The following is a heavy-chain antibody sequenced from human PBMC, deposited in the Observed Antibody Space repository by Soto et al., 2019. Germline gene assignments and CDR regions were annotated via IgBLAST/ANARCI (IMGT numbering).Heavy chain of an antibody. J-gene: IGHJ6*02. Sequence: PGESLKISCKGSGFSVTSYWSGWVRQMTGKGLEWMGIIYPGDSETKYSPSFEGQVTISADKSTNTAYLQWSSLKASDTAMYYYARPPLPGIVVPGGYNYHDGLDVWGQGTPVTVPS. CDR3: ARPPLPGIVVPGGYNYHDGLDV. CDR2: IYPGDSET. D-gene: IGHD6-19*01. CDR1: GFSVTSYW. V-gene: IGHV5-51*01.